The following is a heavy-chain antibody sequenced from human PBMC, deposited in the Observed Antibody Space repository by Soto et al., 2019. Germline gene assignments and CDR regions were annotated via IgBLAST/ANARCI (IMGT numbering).Heavy chain of an antibody. V-gene: IGHV4-34*01. J-gene: IGHJ4*02. CDR1: GGSFSGYY. D-gene: IGHD3-10*01. CDR3: AKSGWFGETHNYFDY. CDR2: INHSGST. Sequence: SETLSLTCAVYGGSFSGYYWSWIRQPPGKGLEWIGEINHSGSTNYNPSLKSRVTISVDTSKNQFSLKLSSVTAADTAVYYCAKSGWFGETHNYFDYWGQGTLVTVSS.